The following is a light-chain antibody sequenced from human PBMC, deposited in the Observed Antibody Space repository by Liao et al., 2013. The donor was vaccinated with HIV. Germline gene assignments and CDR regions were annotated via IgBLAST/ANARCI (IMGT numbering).Light chain of an antibody. CDR1: KLGDKY. CDR2: QDT. CDR3: QAWDSSTHVV. Sequence: SYELISAPSVSVSPGQTATITCSGEKLGDKYVSWYQQKPDQSPVLVLYQDTKRPPGIPERFSGSNSGNTATLTISGTQAMDEGDYYCQAWDSSTHVVFGGGTKLTVL. J-gene: IGLJ2*01. V-gene: IGLV3-1*01.